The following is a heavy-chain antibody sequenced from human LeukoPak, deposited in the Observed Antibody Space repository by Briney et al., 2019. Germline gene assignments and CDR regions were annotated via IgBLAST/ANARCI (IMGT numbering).Heavy chain of an antibody. CDR1: GYTFTGYY. V-gene: IGHV1-2*06. CDR2: INPNSGGT. Sequence: ASVKVSCKASGYTFTGYYMHWVRQAPGQRLEWMGRINPNSGGTNYAQKFQGRVTMTRDTSISTAYMELSRLRSDDTAVYYCARVLIAVAGDYWGQGTLVTVSS. D-gene: IGHD6-19*01. J-gene: IGHJ4*02. CDR3: ARVLIAVAGDY.